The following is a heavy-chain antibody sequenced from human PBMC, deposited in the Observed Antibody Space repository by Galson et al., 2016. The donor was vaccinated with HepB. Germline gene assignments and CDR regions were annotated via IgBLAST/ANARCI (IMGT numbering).Heavy chain of an antibody. CDR3: AEELPGSSYGYYFDY. D-gene: IGHD5-18*01. CDR2: IYYSGST. Sequence: SETLSLTCTVSGGSFSSRGSFWGWIRQPPGKGLEWIGTIYYSGSTYYNPSLRSRVAISLDTSRNQFSLRLTSVTAADTAVDDCAEELPGSSYGYYFDYWGQGSLVTVS. J-gene: IGHJ4*02. CDR1: GGSFSSRGSF. V-gene: IGHV4-39*07.